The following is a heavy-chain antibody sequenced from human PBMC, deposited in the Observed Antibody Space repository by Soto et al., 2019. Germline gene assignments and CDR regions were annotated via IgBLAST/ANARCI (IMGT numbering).Heavy chain of an antibody. D-gene: IGHD6-13*01. CDR3: ARPAIAAVVSAFDY. CDR1: GGSFSGYY. Sequence: QVQLQQWGAGLLKPSETLSLTCAVYGGSFSGYYWSWIRQPPGKGLEWIGEINHSGSTNSNPSLKSRVTISVDTSKNQFSLILSSVTAAATAVYYWARPAIAAVVSAFDYWGQGTLVTVSS. J-gene: IGHJ4*02. CDR2: INHSGST. V-gene: IGHV4-34*01.